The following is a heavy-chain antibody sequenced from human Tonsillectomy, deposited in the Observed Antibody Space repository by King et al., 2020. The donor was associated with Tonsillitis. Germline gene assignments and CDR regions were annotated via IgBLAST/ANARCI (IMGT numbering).Heavy chain of an antibody. CDR3: XXXXXFYXSYDX. Sequence: QLVESGGGSVRPGGSVRLSCAASGFTFDNAWMSWVRQAPGKXLEWXGLIXRKIDGGTTDXATXVKXRFXXSRDDXXXXXYLQMTSLKXEDTAVSYCXXXXXFYXSYDXWGXXXXFSXSX. CDR2: IXRKIDGGTT. V-gene: IGHV3-15*01. CDR1: GFTFDNAW. J-gene: IGHJ4*02. D-gene: IGHD2/OR15-2a*01.